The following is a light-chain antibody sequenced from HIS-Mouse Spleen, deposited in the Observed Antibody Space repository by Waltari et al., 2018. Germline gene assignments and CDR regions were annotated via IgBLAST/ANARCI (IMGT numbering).Light chain of an antibody. V-gene: IGKV1-33*01. CDR3: QQYDNLPLT. Sequence: DIQMTQSTSSLSASVGDRGTITCQANQDISNYLNWYQQKPRKAPKFLIYDASNLETGVPSRFSGSGSGTDFTFTISSLQPEDIATYYCQQYDNLPLTFGGGTKVEIK. CDR1: QDISNY. CDR2: DAS. J-gene: IGKJ4*01.